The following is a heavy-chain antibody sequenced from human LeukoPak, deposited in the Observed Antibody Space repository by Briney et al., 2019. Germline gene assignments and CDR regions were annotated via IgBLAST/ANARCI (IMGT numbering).Heavy chain of an antibody. J-gene: IGHJ4*02. Sequence: GGSLRLSCAASGFTFSSYAMSWVRQAPGKGLEWVSAISGSGGSTYYADSVKGRFTISRDNSKNTLYLQMNSLRAEDTVVYYCAKDVSMGGLFDYWGQGTLVTVSS. CDR3: AKDVSMGGLFDY. CDR2: ISGSGGST. CDR1: GFTFSSYA. D-gene: IGHD3-16*01. V-gene: IGHV3-23*01.